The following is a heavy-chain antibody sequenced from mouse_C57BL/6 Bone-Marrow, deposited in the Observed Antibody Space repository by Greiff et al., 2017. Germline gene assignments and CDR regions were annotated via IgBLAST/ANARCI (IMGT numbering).Heavy chain of an antibody. J-gene: IGHJ2*01. CDR2: INPNNGGT. CDR1: GYTFTDYY. CDR3: AFYGNYESWYFDY. V-gene: IGHV1-26*01. Sequence: EVQLQQSGPELVKPGASVKISCKASGYTFTDYYMNWVKQSHGKSLEWIGDINPNNGGTTYNQKFKGKATLTVDTSSSTAYMELRSLTSEDSAVYYCAFYGNYESWYFDYWGQGTTLTVSS. D-gene: IGHD2-1*01.